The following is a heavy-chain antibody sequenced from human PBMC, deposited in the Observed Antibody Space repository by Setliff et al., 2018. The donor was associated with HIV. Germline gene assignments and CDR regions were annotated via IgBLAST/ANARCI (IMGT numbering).Heavy chain of an antibody. Sequence: SETLSLTCTVSGASISSGSYYWSWIRLPAGKGLEWIGHLYTSGSTNYNPSLKSRVTMSVDTSKNQFSLKLSSVTAADTAVYYCARDVWRGSGWYGLDYWGQGMLVTVSS. D-gene: IGHD6-19*01. CDR2: LYTSGST. J-gene: IGHJ4*02. CDR3: ARDVWRGSGWYGLDY. CDR1: GASISSGSYY. V-gene: IGHV4-61*09.